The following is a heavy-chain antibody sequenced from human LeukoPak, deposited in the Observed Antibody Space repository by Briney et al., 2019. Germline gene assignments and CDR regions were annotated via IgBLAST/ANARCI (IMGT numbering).Heavy chain of an antibody. D-gene: IGHD5-18*01. Sequence: GASVKVSCKASGYTFTSYDINWVRQATGQGLEWMGWMNPNSGNTGYAQKFQGRVTMTRNTSISTAYTELSSLRSEDTAVYYCARGYWAGYSYGHDYWGQGTLVTVSS. CDR1: GYTFTSYD. CDR3: ARGYWAGYSYGHDY. J-gene: IGHJ4*02. V-gene: IGHV1-8*01. CDR2: MNPNSGNT.